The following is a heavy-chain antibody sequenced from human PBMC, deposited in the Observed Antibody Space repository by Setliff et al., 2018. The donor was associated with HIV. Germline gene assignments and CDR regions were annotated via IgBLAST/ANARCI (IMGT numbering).Heavy chain of an antibody. CDR2: LSPSGTT. J-gene: IGHJ4*02. CDR1: GGSFSNYY. CDR3: ARGRKKTLAVSGTRYFDF. D-gene: IGHD6-19*01. Sequence: KTSETLSLTCTVYGGSFSNYYTNWIRQPPGKGLEWIGELSPSGTTTYDPSLKSRITISVDTSKNQFSLKLTSVTAADMGVYYCARGRKKTLAVSGTRYFDFWGQGTLVTVSS. V-gene: IGHV4-34*01.